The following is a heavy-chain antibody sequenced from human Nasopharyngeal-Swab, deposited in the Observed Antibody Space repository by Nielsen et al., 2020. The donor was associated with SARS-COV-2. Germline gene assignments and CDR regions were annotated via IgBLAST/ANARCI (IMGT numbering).Heavy chain of an antibody. CDR2: ISSSSSYI. V-gene: IGHV3-21*01. CDR1: GFTFSSYS. Sequence: GGSLRLSCPASGFTFSSYSMDWVRQPPGKGLEWVSSISSSSSYIYYADSVKGRFTISRDNAKNSLYLQMNSLRAEDTAVYYCAVSSWQDFDPWGQGTLVTVSS. CDR3: AVSSWQDFDP. J-gene: IGHJ5*02. D-gene: IGHD6-13*01.